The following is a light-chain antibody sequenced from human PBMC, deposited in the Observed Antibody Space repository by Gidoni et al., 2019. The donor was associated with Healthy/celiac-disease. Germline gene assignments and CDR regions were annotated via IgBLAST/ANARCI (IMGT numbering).Light chain of an antibody. CDR1: QSVSSSY. J-gene: IGKJ1*01. V-gene: IGKV3-20*01. CDR2: GAS. CDR3: QQYGSSQT. Sequence: EIVLTPSPGTLSLSPGERATLSCRASQSVSSSYLAWYQQKPGQAPRLLIYGASSRATGLPDRFSGSGSGTDVTLTISRLEPEDFAVYYCQQYGSSQTFXXXTKVEIK.